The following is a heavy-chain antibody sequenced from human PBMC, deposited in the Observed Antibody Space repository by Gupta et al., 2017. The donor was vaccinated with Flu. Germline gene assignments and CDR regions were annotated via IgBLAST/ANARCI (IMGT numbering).Heavy chain of an antibody. V-gene: IGHV3-15*01. CDR2: IKSRTDGETT. CDR3: TTVSGSYYVDYYYFGMDV. J-gene: IGHJ6*02. Sequence: EVQLVESGGGLVKPGGSLRLSCALSGFNFNNAWMSWVRQAPGKGLEWVCRIKSRTDGETTDYAAPVKGRFTISRDDEKNILYLQMNSLKTEDTAVYYCTTVSGSYYVDYYYFGMDVWGQGTTVTVSS. CDR1: GFNFNNAW. D-gene: IGHD3-10*01.